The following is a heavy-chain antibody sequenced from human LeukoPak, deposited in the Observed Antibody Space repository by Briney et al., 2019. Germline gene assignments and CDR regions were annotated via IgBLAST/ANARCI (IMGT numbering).Heavy chain of an antibody. CDR2: INHSGST. CDR3: ARGRIRYCSGGSCYQRPFFDY. CDR1: SGSFSGYY. D-gene: IGHD2-15*01. Sequence: SETLSLTCAVYSGSFSGYYWSWIRQPPGKGLEWIGEINHSGSTNYNPSLKSRVTISVDTSKNQFSLKLSSVTAADTAVYYCARGRIRYCSGGSCYQRPFFDYWGQGTLVTVSS. J-gene: IGHJ4*02. V-gene: IGHV4-34*01.